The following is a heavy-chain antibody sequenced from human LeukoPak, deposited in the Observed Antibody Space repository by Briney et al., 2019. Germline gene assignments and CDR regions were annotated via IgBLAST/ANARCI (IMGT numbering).Heavy chain of an antibody. Sequence: GGSLRLSCAASGFTFSSYAMSWVRQAPGKGLEWVSAISGSGGSTYYADSVKGRFTISIDNSKNTLYLQMNSLRAEDTAVYYCANHDYGDYVSWFDPWGQGTLVTVSS. CDR3: ANHDYGDYVSWFDP. D-gene: IGHD4-17*01. V-gene: IGHV3-23*01. CDR2: ISGSGGST. CDR1: GFTFSSYA. J-gene: IGHJ5*02.